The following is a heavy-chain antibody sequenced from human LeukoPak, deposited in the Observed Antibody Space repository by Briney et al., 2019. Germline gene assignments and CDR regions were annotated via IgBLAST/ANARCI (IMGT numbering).Heavy chain of an antibody. V-gene: IGHV1-18*01. CDR2: ISAYNGNT. D-gene: IGHD2-2*02. CDR1: GYTFTSYG. J-gene: IGHJ4*02. CDR3: ARDKYCSSTSCYTGFDY. Sequence: ASVKVSCKASGYTFTSYGISWVRQAPGQGLEWMGWISAYNGNTNYAQKLQGRVTMTTDTSTCTAYMELRSLRSDDTAVYYCARDKYCSSTSCYTGFDYWGQGTLVTVSS.